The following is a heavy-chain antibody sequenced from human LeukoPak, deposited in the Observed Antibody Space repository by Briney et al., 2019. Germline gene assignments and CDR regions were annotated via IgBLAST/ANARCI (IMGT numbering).Heavy chain of an antibody. Sequence: GASVKVSCKASGGTFSSYAISWVRQAPGQGLEWMGGIIPIFGTANYAQKFQGRVTITTDESTSTAYMELSSLRSEDTAVYYCAREVGYSSGWYGNLYYFDYWGQGTLVTVSS. D-gene: IGHD6-19*01. CDR2: IIPIFGTA. CDR3: AREVGYSSGWYGNLYYFDY. V-gene: IGHV1-69*05. J-gene: IGHJ4*02. CDR1: GGTFSSYA.